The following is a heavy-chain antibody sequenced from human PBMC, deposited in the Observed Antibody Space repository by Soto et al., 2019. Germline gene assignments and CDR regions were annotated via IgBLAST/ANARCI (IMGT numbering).Heavy chain of an antibody. D-gene: IGHD5-12*01. CDR3: SKWSGYGDL. CDR2: ITDSSDTV. J-gene: IGHJ4*02. Sequence: PGGSLRLSCVASGFSFSNYNMNWVRQAPGKGLEWVSYITDSSDTVHYADSVRGRFTISRDSSNNAVYLQMNSLRAEDTAMYFCSKWSGYGDLWGQGTLVTVSS. CDR1: GFSFSNYN. V-gene: IGHV3-48*01.